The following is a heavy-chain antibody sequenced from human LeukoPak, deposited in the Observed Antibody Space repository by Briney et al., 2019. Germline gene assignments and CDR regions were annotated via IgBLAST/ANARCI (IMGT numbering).Heavy chain of an antibody. CDR1: GYTFTSYD. CDR3: ASCRDGYNTYGMDV. J-gene: IGHJ6*02. V-gene: IGHV1-8*01. Sequence: ASVKVSCKASGYTFTSYDINWVRQATGQGLEWMGWMNPNSGNTGYAQKFQGRVTITADKSTSTAYMELSSLRSEDTAVYYCASCRDGYNTYGMDVWGQGTTVTVSS. D-gene: IGHD5-24*01. CDR2: MNPNSGNT.